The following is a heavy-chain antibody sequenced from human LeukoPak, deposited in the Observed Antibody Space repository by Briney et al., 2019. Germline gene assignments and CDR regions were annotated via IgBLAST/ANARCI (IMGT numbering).Heavy chain of an antibody. V-gene: IGHV3-30*18. Sequence: GGSLRLSCAASGFTFSRYDLHWLRQAPAAGLERVALLSCYGHIKYCADSVKGRFLISRVNSHNALYLQMNSLTAEDTAVYYCAKDLEAPILDYWGQGTLVTVPA. CDR2: LSCYGHIK. J-gene: IGHJ4*02. CDR1: GFTFSRYD. D-gene: IGHD5-24*01. CDR3: AKDLEAPILDY.